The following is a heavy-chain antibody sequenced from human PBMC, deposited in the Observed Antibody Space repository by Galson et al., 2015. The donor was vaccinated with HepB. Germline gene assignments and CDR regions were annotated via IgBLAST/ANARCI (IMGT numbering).Heavy chain of an antibody. CDR3: ARVLRYSFYMDV. Sequence: ETLSLTCTVPGGSISNSNYYWGWIRQPPGKGLEWIGNIYYSGSTSYNPSLKSRVTMSVDTSKNQFSLKLSSVTAADTTVYYCARVLRYSFYMDVWGKGTTVTVSS. CDR1: GGSISNSNYY. CDR2: IYYSGST. J-gene: IGHJ6*03. V-gene: IGHV4-39*01. D-gene: IGHD2-15*01.